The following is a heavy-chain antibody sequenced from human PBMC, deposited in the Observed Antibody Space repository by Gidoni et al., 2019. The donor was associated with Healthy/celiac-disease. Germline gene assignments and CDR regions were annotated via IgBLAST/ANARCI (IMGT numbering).Heavy chain of an antibody. CDR1: GGSISSSSYY. CDR3: ARHGSLEKGYSGYADY. CDR2: IYYSGST. D-gene: IGHD5-12*01. J-gene: IGHJ4*02. Sequence: QLQLQESGPGLVKTSETLSLTCTVSGGSISSSSYYWGWIRQPPGKGLEWIGGIYYSGSTYYTPSLKSRVTISVDTSKNQFSLKLSSVTAADTAVYYCARHGSLEKGYSGYADYWGQGTLVTVSS. V-gene: IGHV4-39*01.